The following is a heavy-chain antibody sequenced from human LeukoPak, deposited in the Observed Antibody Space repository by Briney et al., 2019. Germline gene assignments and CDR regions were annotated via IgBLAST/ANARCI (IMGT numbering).Heavy chain of an antibody. D-gene: IGHD3-9*01. CDR2: FDPEDGET. CDR1: GYTLTELS. Sequence: AASVKVSCKVSGYTLTELSMHWVRQAPGKGLEWMGGFDPEDGETIYAQKFQGRVTMTEDTSTDTAYMELSSLRSEDTAVYYCAKEVRHYDFLTGYSGYWGQGPLIPVSS. CDR3: AKEVRHYDFLTGYSGY. V-gene: IGHV1-24*01. J-gene: IGHJ4*02.